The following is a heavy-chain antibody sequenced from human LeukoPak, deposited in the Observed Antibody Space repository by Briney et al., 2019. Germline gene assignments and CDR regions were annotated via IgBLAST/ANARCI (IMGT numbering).Heavy chain of an antibody. D-gene: IGHD6-13*01. CDR2: IWYDGSNK. CDR3: ANPRAGTPTYLDY. V-gene: IGHV3-33*06. J-gene: IGHJ4*02. CDR1: GCTFSSYG. Sequence: PGGSLRLSCAASGCTFSSYGMHWIRQAPGKGLEWVAVIWYDGSNKYYTYSVKGRFTISRDNSKNTLYLQMNSLSAEDTAVYYCANPRAGTPTYLDYWGQGSLVTVSS.